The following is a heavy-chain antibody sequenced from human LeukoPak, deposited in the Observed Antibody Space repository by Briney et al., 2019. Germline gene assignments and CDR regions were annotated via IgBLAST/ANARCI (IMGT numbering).Heavy chain of an antibody. J-gene: IGHJ4*02. CDR2: ISAYNGNT. CDR1: GYTFTGYY. Sequence: GASVKVSCKASGYTFTGYYMHWVRQAPGQGLEWMGWISAYNGNTNYAQKLQGRVTMTTDTSTSTAYMELRSLRSDDTAVYYCARADIVATTTFDYWGQGTLVTVSS. D-gene: IGHD5-12*01. V-gene: IGHV1-18*04. CDR3: ARADIVATTTFDY.